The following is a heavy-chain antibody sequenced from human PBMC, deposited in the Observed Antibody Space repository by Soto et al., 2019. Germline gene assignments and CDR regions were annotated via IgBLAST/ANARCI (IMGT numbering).Heavy chain of an antibody. CDR1: GGSISSSSYY. D-gene: IGHD3-22*01. J-gene: IGHJ5*02. CDR3: ARRLLYYYDTSGWFDP. Sequence: SGTLSLTCPVFGGSISSSSYYWGWIRQPPGKGLEWIGSIYYSGSTYYNPSLKSRVTISVDTSKNQFSLKLSSVTAADTAVYYCARRLLYYYDTSGWFDPWGQGTLVTVSS. CDR2: IYYSGST. V-gene: IGHV4-39*01.